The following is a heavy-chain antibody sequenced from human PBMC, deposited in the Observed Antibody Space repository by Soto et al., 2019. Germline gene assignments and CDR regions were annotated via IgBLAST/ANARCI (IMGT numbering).Heavy chain of an antibody. CDR1: GGSFSGYY. V-gene: IGHV4-34*01. Sequence: SETXSLTCAVYGGSFSGYYWSWIRQPPGKGLEWIGEINHSGSTNYNPSLKSRVTISVDASKNQFSLKLSSVTAADTAVYYCARGLNDFWSGSIYYYYSGMDVWGQGTTVTVSS. J-gene: IGHJ6*02. D-gene: IGHD3-3*01. CDR2: INHSGST. CDR3: ARGLNDFWSGSIYYYYSGMDV.